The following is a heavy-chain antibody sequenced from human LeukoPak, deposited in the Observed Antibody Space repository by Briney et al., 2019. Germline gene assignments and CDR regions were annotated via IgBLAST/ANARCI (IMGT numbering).Heavy chain of an antibody. Sequence: TGGSLRLSCAASGFTFSNYAMHWVRQAPGKGLEWVALISYDGSNKYYADSVKGRFTISRDDSKNTLYLQMNSLRAEDTAVYYCARGDSGTYPTGFDYWGQGTLVTVSS. V-gene: IGHV3-30-3*01. D-gene: IGHD1-26*01. J-gene: IGHJ4*02. CDR2: ISYDGSNK. CDR1: GFTFSNYA. CDR3: ARGDSGTYPTGFDY.